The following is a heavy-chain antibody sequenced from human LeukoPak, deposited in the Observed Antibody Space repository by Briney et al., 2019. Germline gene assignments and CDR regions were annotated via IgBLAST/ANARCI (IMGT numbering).Heavy chain of an antibody. Sequence: SETLSLTCTVSGGSISSSSYYWDWIRQPPGKGLEWIGYIYYSGSPSYNPYSGSTNYNPSLKSRVTISVDTSKNQFSLRLSSVTAADTAVYYCARWGTYASTSNWFDPWGQGTLVTVSS. J-gene: IGHJ5*02. CDR3: ARWGTYASTSNWFDP. CDR2: IYYSGSPSYNPYSGST. D-gene: IGHD2-2*01. V-gene: IGHV4-61*05. CDR1: GGSISSSSYY.